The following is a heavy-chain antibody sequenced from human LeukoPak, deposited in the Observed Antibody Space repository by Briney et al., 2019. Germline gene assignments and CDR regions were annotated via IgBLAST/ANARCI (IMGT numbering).Heavy chain of an antibody. Sequence: SETLSLTCIVSGGSISSDSYYWNWIRQPPGKGLEWIGSIHHSGSTYYNPSLKSRVTMSVDTSKNQFSLKLSSVTAADTAVYYCAKSGSYYRSFDYWGQGTLVTVSS. V-gene: IGHV4-39*01. D-gene: IGHD1-26*01. CDR1: GGSISSDSYY. CDR3: AKSGSYYRSFDY. J-gene: IGHJ4*02. CDR2: IHHSGST.